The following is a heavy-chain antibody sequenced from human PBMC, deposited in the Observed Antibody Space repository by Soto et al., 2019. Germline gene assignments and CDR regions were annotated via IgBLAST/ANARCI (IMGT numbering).Heavy chain of an antibody. D-gene: IGHD3-16*01. CDR2: INSDGSST. Sequence: GGSLRLSCAASGFTFSSYWMHWVRQAPGKGLVWVSRINSDGSSTSYADSVKGRFTISRDNAKNTLYLQMNSLRVEDTAVYYCAKDLSWGQCDYWGQGTLVTVSS. CDR3: AKDLSWGQCDY. V-gene: IGHV3-74*01. CDR1: GFTFSSYW. J-gene: IGHJ4*02.